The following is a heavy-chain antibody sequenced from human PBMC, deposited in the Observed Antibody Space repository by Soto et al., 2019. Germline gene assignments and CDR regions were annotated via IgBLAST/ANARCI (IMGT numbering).Heavy chain of an antibody. CDR1: GGTFSSYA. D-gene: IGHD4-17*01. V-gene: IGHV1-69*06. Sequence: QVQLVQSGAEVKKPGSSVKVSCKASGGTFSSYAISWVRQAPGQGLEWMGGIIPIFGTANYAQKFQGRVMITADKSTSTAYMELSSLRSEDTAVYYCARDPTERQNQVDYGYWGQGTLVTVSS. J-gene: IGHJ4*02. CDR2: IIPIFGTA. CDR3: ARDPTERQNQVDYGY.